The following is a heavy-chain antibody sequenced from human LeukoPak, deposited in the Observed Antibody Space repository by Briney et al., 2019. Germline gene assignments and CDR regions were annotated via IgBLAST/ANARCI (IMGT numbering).Heavy chain of an antibody. CDR1: GFTFSIFP. V-gene: IGHV3-30*04. D-gene: IGHD3-3*01. CDR3: ARDLELSAVYYFDS. Sequence: RAGGSLRLSCEASGFTFSIFPMHWVRQAPGKGLEWVALISSGSEKYYADSVKGRFTISRDNSKNMLYLQMNSLRADDTAVYYCARDLELSAVYYFDSWGQGTLVIVSS. J-gene: IGHJ4*02. CDR2: ISSGSEK.